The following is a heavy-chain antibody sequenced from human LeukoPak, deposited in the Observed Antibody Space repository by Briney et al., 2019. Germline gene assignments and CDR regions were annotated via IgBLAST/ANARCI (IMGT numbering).Heavy chain of an antibody. CDR3: ARDPNYYDSIMVDY. J-gene: IGHJ4*02. D-gene: IGHD3-22*01. V-gene: IGHV1-2*06. Sequence: ASVKVSCKASGYTFTGYYMHWVRQAPGQGLEWMGRINPNSGGTNYAQKFQGRVTMTRDTSISTAYMELSRLRSDDTAVYYCARDPNYYDSIMVDYWGQGTLVTVSS. CDR2: INPNSGGT. CDR1: GYTFTGYY.